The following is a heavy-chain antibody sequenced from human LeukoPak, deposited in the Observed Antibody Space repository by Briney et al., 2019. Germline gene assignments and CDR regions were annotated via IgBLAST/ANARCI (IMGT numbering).Heavy chain of an antibody. V-gene: IGHV4-59*01. CDR3: ATSYDFWSVGAFDI. CDR1: GGSISSYY. CDR2: IYYSGST. J-gene: IGHJ3*02. Sequence: PSETLSLTRTVSGGSISSYYWSWIRHPPGKGLEWLGYIYYSGSTNYNPSLKSRVTISVDTSKNQFSLKLSSVTAADTAVYYCATSYDFWSVGAFDIWGQGTMVTVSS. D-gene: IGHD3-3*01.